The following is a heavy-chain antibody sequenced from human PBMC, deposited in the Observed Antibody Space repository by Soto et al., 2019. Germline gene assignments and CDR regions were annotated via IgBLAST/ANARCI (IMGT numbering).Heavy chain of an antibody. V-gene: IGHV3-33*01. J-gene: IGHJ6*02. CDR1: GFSISTYG. Sequence: QVQLVESGGGVVQPGGSLRLSCAASGFSISTYGMHWVRQAPGKGLEWVTVIWYDGSNTFYADSVKGRFTISRDNSKNTLFLQMNSLRGEDTALYYCARALTPSRKGMDVWGQGTTVTVSS. CDR3: ARALTPSRKGMDV. D-gene: IGHD7-27*01. CDR2: IWYDGSNT.